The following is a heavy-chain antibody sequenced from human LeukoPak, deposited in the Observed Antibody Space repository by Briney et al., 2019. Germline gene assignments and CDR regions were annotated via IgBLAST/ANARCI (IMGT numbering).Heavy chain of an antibody. V-gene: IGHV3-66*01. CDR3: AQSGTYFPFDN. J-gene: IGHJ4*02. Sequence: PGGSLRLSCAASGFTLSSNYMSWVRQAPGKGLEWVSVIYSGGNTYYADSVKGRFTISRDNSKNTLYLQMNSLRAEDTAVYYCAQSGTYFPFDNWGEGTLVTVSS. D-gene: IGHD1-26*01. CDR1: GFTLSSNY. CDR2: IYSGGNT.